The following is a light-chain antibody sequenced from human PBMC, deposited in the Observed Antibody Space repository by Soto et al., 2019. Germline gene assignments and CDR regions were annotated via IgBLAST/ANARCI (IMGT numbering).Light chain of an antibody. Sequence: HSVLTQPPSVSGAPGQRVTISCTGNNSNLGAGYDVHWYQQLPGAAPKLVIFGNRNRPSGVPERFSGSKSGTSASLAITGLQAEDEAEYYCQAYDYSLAAFVFGGGTKVTVL. J-gene: IGLJ3*02. CDR3: QAYDYSLAAFV. CDR1: NSNLGAGYD. CDR2: GNR. V-gene: IGLV1-40*01.